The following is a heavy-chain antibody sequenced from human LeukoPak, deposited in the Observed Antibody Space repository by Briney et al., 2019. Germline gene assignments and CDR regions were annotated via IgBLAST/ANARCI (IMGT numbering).Heavy chain of an antibody. CDR2: ISYDGSNK. Sequence: AGGSLRLSCAASGFTFSSYAMHCVRQAPGKGLEWVAVISYDGSNKYYADSVKGRFTISRDNSKNTLYLQMNSLKIEDTAVYYCADESGFDYWGQGTLVTVSS. D-gene: IGHD3-10*01. CDR1: GFTFSSYA. V-gene: IGHV3-30*14. CDR3: ADESGFDY. J-gene: IGHJ4*02.